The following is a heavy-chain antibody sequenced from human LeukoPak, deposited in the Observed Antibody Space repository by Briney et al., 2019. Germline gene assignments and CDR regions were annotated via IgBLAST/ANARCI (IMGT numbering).Heavy chain of an antibody. CDR1: GFTFSSYW. J-gene: IGHJ4*02. D-gene: IGHD1-1*01. CDR2: IKEDGSEK. V-gene: IGHV3-7*03. Sequence: GGSLRLSCAASGFTFSSYWMSWVRQAPGKGLEWVANIKEDGSEKYYVDSVKGRFTISRDNAKTSLYLQMNSLRAEDTALYYCAKSRTTGTEGEFDYWGQGTLVTVSS. CDR3: AKSRTTGTEGEFDY.